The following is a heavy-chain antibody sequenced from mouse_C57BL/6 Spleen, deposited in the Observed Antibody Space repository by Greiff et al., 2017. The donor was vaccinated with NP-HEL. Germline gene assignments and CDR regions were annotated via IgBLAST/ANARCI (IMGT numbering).Heavy chain of an antibody. Sequence: EVKVVESGGGLVKPGGSLKLSCAASGFTFSDYGMHWVRQAPEKGLEWVAYISSGSSTIYYADTVKGRFTISRDNAKNTLCLQMTSLRSEDTAMYYCARGDYGSSFEYYFDYWGQGTTLTVSS. CDR2: ISSGSSTI. CDR3: ARGDYGSSFEYYFDY. D-gene: IGHD1-1*01. V-gene: IGHV5-17*01. J-gene: IGHJ2*01. CDR1: GFTFSDYG.